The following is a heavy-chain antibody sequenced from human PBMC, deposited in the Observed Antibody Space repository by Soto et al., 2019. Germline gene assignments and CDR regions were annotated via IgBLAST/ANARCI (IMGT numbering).Heavy chain of an antibody. CDR2: ISYDGSNK. J-gene: IGHJ4*02. Sequence: QVQLVESGGGVVQPGRSLRLSCAASGFTFSSYAMHWVRQAPGKGLEWVAVISYDGSNKYYADSVKGRFTISRDNSKNTLYLHMISLRAEDRAVYYCARDVSSSGWGCDVLNYWGQGTLVTVSS. V-gene: IGHV3-30-3*01. D-gene: IGHD6-19*01. CDR3: ARDVSSSGWGCDVLNY. CDR1: GFTFSSYA.